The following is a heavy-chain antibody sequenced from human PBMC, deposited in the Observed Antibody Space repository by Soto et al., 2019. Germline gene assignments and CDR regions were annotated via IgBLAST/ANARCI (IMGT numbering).Heavy chain of an antibody. Sequence: SETLSLTCSVSGRSISEINSYWGWIRQTPGEGLEWIGTIHHTGSTYYNPSLKSRVIISLDTSKNQFSLKLSSVTAADTALYYCARPEGGYGSGYSWFDPWGQGTRVTVS. J-gene: IGHJ5*02. D-gene: IGHD5-12*01. V-gene: IGHV4-39*01. CDR3: ARPEGGYGSGYSWFDP. CDR2: IHHTGST. CDR1: GRSISEINSY.